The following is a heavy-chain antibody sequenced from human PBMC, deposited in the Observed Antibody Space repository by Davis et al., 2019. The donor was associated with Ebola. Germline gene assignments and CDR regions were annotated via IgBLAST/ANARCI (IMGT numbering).Heavy chain of an antibody. V-gene: IGHV4-34*01. CDR2: IHPLGST. CDR3: ATKRPYYSSSWYSRWFDS. CDR1: AASSTAFY. D-gene: IGHD6-13*01. J-gene: IGHJ5*01. Sequence: MPAESLPPPCLLHAASSTAFYTSWARPPPAKGLAWVGAIHPLGSTNYNPSLKSRVTISVDTSKNQSTMKLNTVTATNTAVYYCATKRPYYSSSWYSRWFDSWGQGTLVTVSS.